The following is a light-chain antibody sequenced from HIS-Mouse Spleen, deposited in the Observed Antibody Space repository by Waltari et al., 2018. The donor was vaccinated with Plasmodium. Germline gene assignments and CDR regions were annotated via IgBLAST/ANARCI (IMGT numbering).Light chain of an antibody. CDR2: EDS. Sequence: SYELTQPPSVSLSPGQTARLTCSGDALPNKYAYWYQQKSGQAPVLVIYEDSKRPSGIPERFSGSSSGTMATLTISGAQVEDEADYYCYSTDSSGNHRVFGGGTKLTVL. CDR3: YSTDSSGNHRV. V-gene: IGLV3-10*01. CDR1: ALPNKY. J-gene: IGLJ3*02.